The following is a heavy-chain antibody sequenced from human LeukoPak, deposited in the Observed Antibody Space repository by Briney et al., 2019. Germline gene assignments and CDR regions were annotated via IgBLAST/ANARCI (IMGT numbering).Heavy chain of an antibody. Sequence: PGRSLRLSCAASGFTFSTYGMNWVRQAPGKGLEWVAVIRYDGSKNYYADSVKGRFTISRDNSKNTLFLEMNSLRAEDTAVYYCARVDCTGGSCRPYHFYGMDVWGQGTTVTVSS. V-gene: IGHV3-33*01. D-gene: IGHD2-15*01. CDR3: ARVDCTGGSCRPYHFYGMDV. CDR1: GFTFSTYG. CDR2: IRYDGSKN. J-gene: IGHJ6*02.